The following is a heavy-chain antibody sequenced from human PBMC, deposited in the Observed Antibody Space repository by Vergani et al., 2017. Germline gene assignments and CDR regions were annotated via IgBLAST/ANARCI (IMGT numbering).Heavy chain of an antibody. CDR1: GFSFSGYW. Sequence: VQLVESGGGLIHPGGSLRLSCEGSGFSFSGYWMHWVRQAPGKGLEWVAVISYDGSNKYYADSVKGRFTISRDNSKNTLYLQMNSLRAEDTAVYYCARGGGNSGADAFDIWGQGTMVTVSS. J-gene: IGHJ3*02. CDR2: ISYDGSNK. V-gene: IGHV3-30-3*01. CDR3: ARGGGNSGADAFDI. D-gene: IGHD4-23*01.